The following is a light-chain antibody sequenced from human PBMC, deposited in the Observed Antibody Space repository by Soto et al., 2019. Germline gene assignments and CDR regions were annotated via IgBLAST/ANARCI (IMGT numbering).Light chain of an antibody. CDR3: QQYNNYPWT. J-gene: IGKJ1*01. CDR1: QSISSW. Sequence: DIQMTQSPSTLSASVGDRVTITCRASQSISSWLAWYQQKPGKAPKLLIYKASSLESGVPSRFSGSGSGTEFTLTFSSLQPDDFATYYCQQYNNYPWTFGQGTQVEIK. CDR2: KAS. V-gene: IGKV1-5*03.